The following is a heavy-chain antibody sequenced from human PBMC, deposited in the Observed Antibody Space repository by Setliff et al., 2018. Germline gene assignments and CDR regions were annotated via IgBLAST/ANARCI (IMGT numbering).Heavy chain of an antibody. CDR2: AYYNGDS. D-gene: IGHD3-10*01. Sequence: SETLSLTCTVSGGSLRTNTYFWGWIRQPPGKGLEWIGSAYYNGDSYYNPSLKSRVTMSVDTSRNQFSLHLISVTAADTAVYYCARHVGTRSRGYNYYYYFMDVWGKGTTVTVSS. V-gene: IGHV4-39*01. CDR3: ARHVGTRSRGYNYYYYFMDV. J-gene: IGHJ6*03. CDR1: GGSLRTNTYF.